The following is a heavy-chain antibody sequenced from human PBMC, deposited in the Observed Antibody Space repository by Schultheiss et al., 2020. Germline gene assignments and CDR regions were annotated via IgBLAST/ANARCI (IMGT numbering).Heavy chain of an antibody. J-gene: IGHJ1*01. Sequence: GSLRLSCAASGFTFSDYYMSWVRQAPGKGLEWIGEINHSGSTNYNPSLKSRVTISVDTSKNQFSLKLSSVTAADTAVYYCARDGTATTDSSGWYGKYFQHWGQGTLVTVSS. V-gene: IGHV4-34*01. CDR1: GFTFSDYY. CDR3: ARDGTATTDSSGWYGKYFQH. CDR2: INHSGST. D-gene: IGHD6-19*01.